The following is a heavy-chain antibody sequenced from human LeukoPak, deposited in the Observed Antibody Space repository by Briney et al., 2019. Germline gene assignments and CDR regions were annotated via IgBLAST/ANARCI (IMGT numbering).Heavy chain of an antibody. Sequence: SETLSLTCTVSGGSISSSSYYWGWIRQPPGKGLEWIGSIYHSGSTFYNPSLKSRVTISVDPSKNQFSLKLSSVIVADTAVYYCARVRFLEWGGWFDPWGQGTPVTVSS. V-gene: IGHV4-39*07. D-gene: IGHD3-3*01. CDR3: ARVRFLEWGGWFDP. J-gene: IGHJ5*02. CDR2: IYHSGST. CDR1: GGSISSSSYY.